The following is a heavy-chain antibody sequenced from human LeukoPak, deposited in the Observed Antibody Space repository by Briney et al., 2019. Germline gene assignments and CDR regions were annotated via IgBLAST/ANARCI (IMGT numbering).Heavy chain of an antibody. Sequence: SETLSLTCTVSGYSISSGYYWGWIRQPPGKGLEWIGSIYHSGSTYYNPSLKSRVTISVDTSKNQFSLKLSSVTAAETAVYYCARGSKRVRPRLAVAGTMDVWGKGTTVTVSS. V-gene: IGHV4-38-2*02. CDR3: ARGSKRVRPRLAVAGTMDV. CDR2: IYHSGST. CDR1: GYSISSGYY. D-gene: IGHD6-19*01. J-gene: IGHJ6*04.